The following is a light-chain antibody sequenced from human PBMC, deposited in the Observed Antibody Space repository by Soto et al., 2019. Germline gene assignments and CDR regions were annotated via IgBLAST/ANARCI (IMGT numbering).Light chain of an antibody. V-gene: IGLV2-14*01. CDR3: SSYTSSSTRV. CDR1: SSDVGGYNY. Sequence: QSVLTQPASVSGSPGQSITISCTGTSSDVGGYNYVSWYQQHPGKAPKLMIYDVSNRPSGVSNSFSGSKSGNTASLTISGLQAEDEADSYCSSYTSSSTRVFGTGTKLTVL. CDR2: DVS. J-gene: IGLJ1*01.